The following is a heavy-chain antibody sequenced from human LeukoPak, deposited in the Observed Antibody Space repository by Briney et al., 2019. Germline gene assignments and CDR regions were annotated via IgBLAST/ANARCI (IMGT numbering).Heavy chain of an antibody. J-gene: IGHJ3*02. D-gene: IGHD2-15*01. CDR1: GFTFSSYW. CDR2: IKEDGSEK. V-gene: IGHV3-7*04. Sequence: GSLRLSCAASGFTFSSYWMSWVRQAPGKGLEWVANIKEDGSEKYYVDSVKGRFTISRDNAKNSLSLQMNSLRAEDTAVFYCSRTGYFDIWGQGTMVTVSS. CDR3: SRTGYFDI.